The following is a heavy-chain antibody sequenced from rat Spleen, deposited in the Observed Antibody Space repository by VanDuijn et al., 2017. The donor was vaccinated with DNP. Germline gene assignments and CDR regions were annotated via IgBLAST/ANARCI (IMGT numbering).Heavy chain of an antibody. CDR1: SYSITSNY. CDR2: ISYSGIT. Sequence: EVQLQESGPGLVKPSQSLSLTRSVTSYSITSNYWGWIRKFPGNKMEWMAYISYSGITGYNPSLKSRISITRDTSKNQFFLQLNSVTTEDTATYYCARGLNYGGYIYSWYFDFWGPGTMVTVSS. J-gene: IGHJ1*01. V-gene: IGHV3-1*01. CDR3: ARGLNYGGYIYSWYFDF. D-gene: IGHD1-11*01.